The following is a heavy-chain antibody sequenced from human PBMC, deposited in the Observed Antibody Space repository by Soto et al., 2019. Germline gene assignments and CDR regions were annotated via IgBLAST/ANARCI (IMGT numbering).Heavy chain of an antibody. Sequence: GGSLRLSCAASGFTFSSYSMNWVRQAPGKGLEWVSYISSSSSTIYYADSVKGRFTISRDNAKNSLYLQMNSLRAEDTAVYYCASHTNWDDAFDIWGQGTMVTVSS. CDR3: ASHTNWDDAFDI. CDR2: ISSSSSTI. V-gene: IGHV3-48*04. CDR1: GFTFSSYS. D-gene: IGHD7-27*01. J-gene: IGHJ3*02.